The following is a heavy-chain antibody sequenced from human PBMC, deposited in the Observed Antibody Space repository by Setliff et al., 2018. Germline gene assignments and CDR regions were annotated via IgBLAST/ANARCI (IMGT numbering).Heavy chain of an antibody. D-gene: IGHD3-22*01. V-gene: IGHV4-39*01. CDR3: ARGRYHESNSYYFPFDF. CDR2: IYYSGST. Sequence: PSETLSLTCAVSGASIRSRNYYWGWIRQPPGKGLEWIGSIYYSGSTYYNPSLKSRITISVDTSRNQFSLKLRSVTAADTAVYYCARGRYHESNSYYFPFDFWGQGMLVTVSS. J-gene: IGHJ4*02. CDR1: GASIRSRNYY.